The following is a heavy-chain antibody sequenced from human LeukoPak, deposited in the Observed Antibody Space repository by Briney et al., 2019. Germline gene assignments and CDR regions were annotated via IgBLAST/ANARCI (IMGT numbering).Heavy chain of an antibody. D-gene: IGHD3-22*01. V-gene: IGHV3-23*01. J-gene: IGHJ4*02. CDR1: GFTFSSYA. CDR3: AKGDSMIVEVDFDY. Sequence: GGSLRFSCAASGFTFSSYAMSWVRQAPGKGLEWVSAISGSGGSTYYADSVKGRFTISRDNSKNTLYLQMNSLRAEDTAVYYCAKGDSMIVEVDFDYWGQGTLVTVSS. CDR2: ISGSGGST.